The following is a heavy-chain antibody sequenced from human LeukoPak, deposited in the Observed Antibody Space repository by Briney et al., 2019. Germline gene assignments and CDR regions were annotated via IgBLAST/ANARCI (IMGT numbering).Heavy chain of an antibody. CDR2: SKSESDGGTT. CDR1: GFAFTNAW. V-gene: IGHV3-15*01. Sequence: GGSPRLSCAASGFAFTNAWMNWVRQAPGKGPEWVGRSKSESDGGTTDYNTPVKGRFIISRDDSRSTRYLQMNSLKSEDTAVYYCTTDAVARDAFDIWGQGTTVTVSS. J-gene: IGHJ3*02. CDR3: TTDAVARDAFDI.